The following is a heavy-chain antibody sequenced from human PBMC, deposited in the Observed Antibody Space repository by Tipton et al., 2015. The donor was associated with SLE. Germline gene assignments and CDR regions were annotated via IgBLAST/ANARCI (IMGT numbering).Heavy chain of an antibody. Sequence: LRLSCTVSGGSISSSSYYWGWIRQPPGKGLEWIGSIYYSGSTYYNPSLKSRVTISVDTSKNQFSLKLSSVTAADTAVYYCASHSSSWFLDYWGQGTLVTVSS. D-gene: IGHD6-13*01. V-gene: IGHV4-39*07. CDR3: ASHSSSWFLDY. J-gene: IGHJ4*02. CDR2: IYYSGST. CDR1: GGSISSSSYY.